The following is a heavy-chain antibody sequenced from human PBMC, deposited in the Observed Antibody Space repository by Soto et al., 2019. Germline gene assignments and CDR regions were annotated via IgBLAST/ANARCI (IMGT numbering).Heavy chain of an antibody. J-gene: IGHJ3*02. D-gene: IGHD6-19*01. CDR3: ARGAAVAGKGSDAFDI. V-gene: IGHV1-8*01. Sequence: ASVKVSCKASGYTFTSYDINWVRQATGQGLEWMGWMNPNSGNTGYAQKFQGRVTMTRNTSISTAYMELSSLRSEDTAVYYCARGAAVAGKGSDAFDIWGQGTMVTVSS. CDR2: MNPNSGNT. CDR1: GYTFTSYD.